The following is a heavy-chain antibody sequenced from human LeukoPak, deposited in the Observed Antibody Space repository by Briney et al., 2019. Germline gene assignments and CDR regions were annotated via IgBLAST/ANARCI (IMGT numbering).Heavy chain of an antibody. D-gene: IGHD2-15*01. CDR3: AKVADIVVVVAASTILDY. J-gene: IGHJ4*02. Sequence: PGGSLRLSCAASGFTFSSYVMHWVRQAPGKGLQWVAVISYDGSNKYYADSVKGRFTISRDNSKNTLYLQMNSLRAEDTAVYYCAKVADIVVVVAASTILDYWGQGTLVTVSS. V-gene: IGHV3-30*18. CDR1: GFTFSSYV. CDR2: ISYDGSNK.